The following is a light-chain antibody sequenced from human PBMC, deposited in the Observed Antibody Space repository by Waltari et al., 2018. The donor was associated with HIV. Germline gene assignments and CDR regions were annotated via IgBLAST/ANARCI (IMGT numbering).Light chain of an antibody. CDR1: TSNIGRNT. CDR2: GKN. V-gene: IGLV1-44*01. J-gene: IGLJ2*01. CDR3: ASWDDSRNGPV. Sequence: QSVLTQPPSASGTPEQRVTISCSGSTSNIGRNTVSWFQQFPGTAPKVLIYGKNQRPAGVPDRFSGSKSGTSASLAISGLQSEDEADYYCASWDDSRNGPVFGGGTKLTVV.